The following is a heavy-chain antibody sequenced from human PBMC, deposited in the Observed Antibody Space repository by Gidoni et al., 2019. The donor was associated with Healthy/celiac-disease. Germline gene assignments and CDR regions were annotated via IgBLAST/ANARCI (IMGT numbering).Heavy chain of an antibody. CDR3: ARYLKEGPDYYGMDV. CDR1: EFTFRSYS. D-gene: IGHD3-10*01. V-gene: IGHV3-21*01. J-gene: IGHJ6*02. Sequence: EVQLVESGGGLVKPGGSLGTSGAASEFTFRSYSMNWVRQDPGKGLEWVASISSSSSYIYYADSVKGRFTISRDNAKNSLYLQMNSLRAEDTAVYYCARYLKEGPDYYGMDVWGQGTTVTVSS. CDR2: ISSSSSYI.